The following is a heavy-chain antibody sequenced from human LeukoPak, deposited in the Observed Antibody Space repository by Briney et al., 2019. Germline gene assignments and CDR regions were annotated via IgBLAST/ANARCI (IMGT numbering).Heavy chain of an antibody. J-gene: IGHJ4*02. CDR1: GFTFDDYG. CDR3: ARGDGGSYQGRFDY. CDR2: INWNGGST. V-gene: IGHV3-20*04. D-gene: IGHD1-26*01. Sequence: GGSLRLSCAASGFTFDDYGMSWVRQAPGKGLEWVSGINWNGGSTGYADSVKGRFTISRDNAKNTLYLQMNSLRAEDTAVYYCARGDGGSYQGRFDYWGQGTLVTVPS.